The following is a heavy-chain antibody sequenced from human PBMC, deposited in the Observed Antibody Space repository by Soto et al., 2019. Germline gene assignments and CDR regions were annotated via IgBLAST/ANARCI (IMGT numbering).Heavy chain of an antibody. CDR2: ISAYNGNT. V-gene: IGHV1-18*04. CDR3: ARTGYSSSWHYYYYGMDV. Sequence: RASVKVSCKASGYTFTSYGISWVRQAPGQGLEWMGWISAYNGNTNYAQKLQGRVTMTTDTSTSTAYMELRSLRSDDTAVYYCARTGYSSSWHYYYYGMDVWGQGTTVTVSS. CDR1: GYTFTSYG. J-gene: IGHJ6*02. D-gene: IGHD6-13*01.